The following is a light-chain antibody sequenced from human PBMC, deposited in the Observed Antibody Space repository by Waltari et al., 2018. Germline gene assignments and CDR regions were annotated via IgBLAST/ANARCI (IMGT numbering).Light chain of an antibody. J-gene: IGLJ3*02. V-gene: IGLV1-51*02. CDR1: HSNIGIHY. CDR2: EEK. CDR3: GTWDSSLSDGRL. Sequence: SVLTQPPSVSAAPGQRVTISCSGSHSNIGIHYVSWYQQFPGAAPKLLIYEEKRRPPGIPDRFSGSKSDTSATLDISGLQTGDEAHYYCGTWDSSLSDGRLFGGGTKLTVL.